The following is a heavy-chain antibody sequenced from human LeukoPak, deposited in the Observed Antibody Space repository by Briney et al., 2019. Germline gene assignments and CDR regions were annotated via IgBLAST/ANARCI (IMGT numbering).Heavy chain of an antibody. V-gene: IGHV3-48*03. CDR2: IRTSGNTI. CDR1: GATSNNFA. CDR3: ARDIRLWFVFDL. J-gene: IGHJ4*02. D-gene: IGHD3-10*01. Sequence: PAGSLRLSCAASGATSNNFAMSWVRQAPGEGREWLSYIRTSGNTIFYAESVKGGFIISRDNAKNALHVQMNSQTPDDTPIYYCARDIRLWFVFDLWGQGTLVTVAS.